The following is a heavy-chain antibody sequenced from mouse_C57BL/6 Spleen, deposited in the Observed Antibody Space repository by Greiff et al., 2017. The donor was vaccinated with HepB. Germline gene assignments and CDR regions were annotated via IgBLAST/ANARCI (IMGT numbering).Heavy chain of an antibody. Sequence: EVQLVESGGGLVQPKGSLKLSCAASGFSFNTYAMNWVRQAPRKGLEWVARIRSKSNNYATYYADSVKDRFTISRDDSESMLYLQMNNLKTEDTAMYYCVRQDYGWFAYWGQGTLVTVSA. CDR3: VRQDYGWFAY. D-gene: IGHD1-1*02. CDR1: GFSFNTYA. CDR2: IRSKSNNYAT. V-gene: IGHV10-1*01. J-gene: IGHJ3*01.